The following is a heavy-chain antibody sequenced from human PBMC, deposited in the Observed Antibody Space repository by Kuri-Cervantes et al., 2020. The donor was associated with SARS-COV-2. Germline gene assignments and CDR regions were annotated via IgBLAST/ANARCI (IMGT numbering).Heavy chain of an antibody. Sequence: SVKVSCKASGGTFSSYAISWVRQAPGQGLEWMGGIIPIFGTANYAQKFQGRVTITADESTSTAYMELRSLRSDDTAVYYCARGPERTNIAAAGLLFDYWGQGTLVTVSS. D-gene: IGHD6-13*01. CDR2: IIPIFGTA. CDR1: GGTFSSYA. CDR3: ARGPERTNIAAAGLLFDY. V-gene: IGHV1-69*13. J-gene: IGHJ4*02.